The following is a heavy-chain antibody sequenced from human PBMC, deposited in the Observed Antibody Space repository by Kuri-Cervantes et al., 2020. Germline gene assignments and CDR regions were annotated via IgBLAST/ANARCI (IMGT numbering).Heavy chain of an antibody. V-gene: IGHV4-61*03. CDR3: ARRRYYDSRGYRDAFDI. CDR1: GGSVSNGGYY. CDR2: IYYSGST. D-gene: IGHD3-22*01. J-gene: IGHJ3*02. Sequence: SETLSLTCTVSGGSVSNGGYYWSWIRQPPGKGLDWIGYIYYSGSTSYNPSLKSRVTISIDTSKNHFSLKLSSVTAADSAVYYCARRRYYDSRGYRDAFDIWGQGTMVTVSS.